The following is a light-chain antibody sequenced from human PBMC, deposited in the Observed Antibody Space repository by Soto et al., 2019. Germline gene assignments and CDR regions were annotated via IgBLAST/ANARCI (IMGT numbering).Light chain of an antibody. CDR2: GAS. Sequence: EIVLTQSPGTLSLAAGESATLSCRASQSVSSSYLAWYQQKPGQAPRLLIYGASSRATGIPDRFSGSGSGTDFTLTISRLEPEDFAVYYCQQYGSPPWTFGQGTKVEIK. V-gene: IGKV3-20*01. CDR3: QQYGSPPWT. CDR1: QSVSSSY. J-gene: IGKJ1*01.